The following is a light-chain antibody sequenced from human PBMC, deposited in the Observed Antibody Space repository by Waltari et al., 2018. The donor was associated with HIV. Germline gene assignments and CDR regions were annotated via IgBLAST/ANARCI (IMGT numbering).Light chain of an antibody. CDR3: QQYYDYPLT. J-gene: IGKJ3*01. CDR2: AAS. CDR1: QGISNH. Sequence: AIRLTQSPSSFSASTGDKVTITCRASQGISNHLAWYQQKSGKAPKLLIYAASALQRGVPSRFSGSGSGTEFTLTINCLQSEDFATYYCQQYYDYPLTFGPGTEVDIK. V-gene: IGKV1-8*01.